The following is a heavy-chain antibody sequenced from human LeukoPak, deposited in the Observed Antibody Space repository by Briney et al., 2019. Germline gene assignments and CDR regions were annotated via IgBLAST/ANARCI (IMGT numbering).Heavy chain of an antibody. D-gene: IGHD3-9*01. Sequence: HPGGSLRLSCAASGFTFSSYWMSWVRQAPGKGLEWVANIKQDGSEKYYVDSVKGRFTISRDNAKNSLYLQMNSLRAEDTAVYYCARDLTGYPIYYYYYMDVWGKGTTVTISS. J-gene: IGHJ6*03. CDR3: ARDLTGYPIYYYYYMDV. CDR2: IKQDGSEK. V-gene: IGHV3-7*01. CDR1: GFTFSSYW.